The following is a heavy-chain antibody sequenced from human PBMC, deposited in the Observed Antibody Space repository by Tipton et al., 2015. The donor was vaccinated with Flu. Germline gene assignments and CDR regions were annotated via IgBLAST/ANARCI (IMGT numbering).Heavy chain of an antibody. CDR2: IYPSGTT. J-gene: IGHJ4*02. Sequence: TLSLTCTVSSGSIRSTNYFCAWIRQPPGKGLELIGNIYPSGTTYYNPSLKSRVTISVDTSKSQFSLKLRSVTAADTAVYYCARLSYYDVDLKNFYFEDWGQGTLVTVSS. CDR1: SGSIRSTNYF. CDR3: ARLSYYDVDLKNFYFED. V-gene: IGHV4-39*01. D-gene: IGHD3-10*02.